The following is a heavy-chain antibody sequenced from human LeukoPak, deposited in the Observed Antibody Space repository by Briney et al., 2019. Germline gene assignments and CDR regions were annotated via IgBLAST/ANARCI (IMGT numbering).Heavy chain of an antibody. Sequence: SETLSLTCTVSGGSINSYYWSWIRQPPGKGLECIGYIHYTGSTNYNPSLKSRVTISVDTSKTQFSLKLSSVTAADTAIYYCAGGGYYGSGNEFRFDPWGQGTLVSVSS. CDR2: IHYTGST. CDR3: AGGGYYGSGNEFRFDP. J-gene: IGHJ5*02. D-gene: IGHD3-10*01. V-gene: IGHV4-59*01. CDR1: GGSINSYY.